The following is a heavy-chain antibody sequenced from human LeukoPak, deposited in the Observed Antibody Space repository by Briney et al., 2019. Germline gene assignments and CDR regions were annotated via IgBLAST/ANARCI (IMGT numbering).Heavy chain of an antibody. CDR1: ANDW. D-gene: IGHD3-22*01. Sequence: GESLKIPCRGFANDWIGWVRQMPGKGLEWMGIIWPGDSDTTYSPSFEGQVTISVDESTSTAYLQWSSLKASDAAMYYCARHFREDSSGRRLDYWGQGTLVTISS. J-gene: IGHJ4*02. CDR3: ARHFREDSSGRRLDY. CDR2: IWPGDSDT. V-gene: IGHV5-51*01.